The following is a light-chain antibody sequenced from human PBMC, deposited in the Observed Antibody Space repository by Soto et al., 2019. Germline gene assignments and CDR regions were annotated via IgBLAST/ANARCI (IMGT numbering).Light chain of an antibody. CDR2: FGS. Sequence: DIVMTQSPLSLPVTPGEPASISCRSSQSLLHSNGYKYLDWYVQKPGQSPQLLIYFGSNRASGVPYRCRGSGSGTDFTLRINRVEAEDVGVYYCMQALQTPFTFGPGTKVDFK. V-gene: IGKV2-28*01. CDR3: MQALQTPFT. J-gene: IGKJ3*01. CDR1: QSLLHSNGYKY.